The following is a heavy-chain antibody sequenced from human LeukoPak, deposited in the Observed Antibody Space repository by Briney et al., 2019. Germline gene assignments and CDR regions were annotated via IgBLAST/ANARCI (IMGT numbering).Heavy chain of an antibody. V-gene: IGHV1-69*05. J-gene: IGHJ5*02. CDR2: IIPIFGTA. CDR1: GGTFSSYA. CDR3: ARALGYCSGSSCYQTNWFDP. D-gene: IGHD2-15*01. Sequence: SVKVSCKASGGTFSSYAISWVRQAPGQGLEWMGGIIPIFGTANYAQKFQGRVAITTDESTSTAYMELSSLRSEDTAVYYCARALGYCSGSSCYQTNWFDPWGQGTLVTVSS.